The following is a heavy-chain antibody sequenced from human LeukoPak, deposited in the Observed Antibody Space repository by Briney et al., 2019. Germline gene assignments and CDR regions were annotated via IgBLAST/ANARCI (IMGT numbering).Heavy chain of an antibody. V-gene: IGHV1-69*02. CDR2: IIPILGIA. D-gene: IGHD3-22*01. CDR3: ARFDGSGYYQYFQH. J-gene: IGHJ1*01. CDR1: GYTFTGFY. Sequence: GASVKVSCKASGYTFTGFYIHWVRQAPGQGLEWMGRIIPILGIANYAQKFQGRVTITADKSTSTAYMELSSLRSEDTAVYYCARFDGSGYYQYFQHWGQGTLVTVSS.